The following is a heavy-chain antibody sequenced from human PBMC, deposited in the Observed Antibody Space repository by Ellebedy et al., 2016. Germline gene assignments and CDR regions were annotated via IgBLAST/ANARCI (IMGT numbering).Heavy chain of an antibody. Sequence: GESLKISXSASGFTFSSYAMHWVRQAPGKGLEWVSAISGSGGSTYYADSVKGRFTISRDNSKNTLYLQMNSLRAEDTAVYYCAKAYQQGYYYYYMDVWGKGTTVTVSS. CDR2: ISGSGGST. CDR3: AKAYQQGYYYYYMDV. V-gene: IGHV3-23*01. D-gene: IGHD2-2*01. J-gene: IGHJ6*03. CDR1: GFTFSSYA.